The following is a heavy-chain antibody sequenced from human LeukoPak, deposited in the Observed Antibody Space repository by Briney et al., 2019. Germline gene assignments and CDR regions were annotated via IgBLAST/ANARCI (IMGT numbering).Heavy chain of an antibody. CDR3: TTDTWYSAGH. J-gene: IGHJ4*02. CDR1: GFIFSGSW. V-gene: IGHV3-7*03. Sequence: GGSLRLFCTASGFIFSGSWMAWIRQAPGKGLEWVAIIKKDGSEKYYVDSMKGRFTISRDNAKNSLFLQMNSLRAEDTAIYYCTTDTWYSAGHWGQGTLVTVSS. D-gene: IGHD2-15*01. CDR2: IKKDGSEK.